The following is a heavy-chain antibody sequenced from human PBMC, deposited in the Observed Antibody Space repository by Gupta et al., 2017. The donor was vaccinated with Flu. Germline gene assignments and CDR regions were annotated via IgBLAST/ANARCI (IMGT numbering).Heavy chain of an antibody. J-gene: IGHJ4*02. CDR3: ANRGAAGTHYFDH. Sequence: EVQLLESGGGLVQPGGSLRLSCAASGFTFSKSAMRWVRQAPGKGLEWVSSISGSTGNTYYADSVKGRFTISRDDSKNTLYLQMNSLRADDTAVYYCANRGAAGTHYFDHWGQGTLVTVSS. CDR1: GFTFSKSA. CDR2: ISGSTGNT. D-gene: IGHD6-13*01. V-gene: IGHV3-23*01.